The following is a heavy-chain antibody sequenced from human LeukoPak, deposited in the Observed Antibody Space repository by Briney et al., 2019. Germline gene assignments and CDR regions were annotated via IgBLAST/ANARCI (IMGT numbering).Heavy chain of an antibody. CDR1: GGSISSYY. Sequence: PSETLSLTCTVSGGSISSYYWSWIRQPPGKGLEWIGYIYYSGSTNYNPSLKSRVTISVDTSKNQFSLKLSSVTAADTAVYYCARLPRGSRKAFDIWGQGTMVTVSS. V-gene: IGHV4-59*12. CDR2: IYYSGST. CDR3: ARLPRGSRKAFDI. D-gene: IGHD2-2*01. J-gene: IGHJ3*02.